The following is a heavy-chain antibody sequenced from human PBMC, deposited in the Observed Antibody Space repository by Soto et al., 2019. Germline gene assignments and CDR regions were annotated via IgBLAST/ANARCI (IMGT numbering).Heavy chain of an antibody. CDR1: GFTFSDYF. Sequence: QVQLVESGGGVVKPGGSLRLSCTASGFTFSDYFMSWIRQAPGKGLEWVSYINSVSSFTSYADSVQGRFTISRDNAKNSLFLQMDGLRVEDTAWSYCARDGHTMISKHYYGLVVWGQGTTVTVS. V-gene: IGHV3-11*05. CDR3: ARDGHTMISKHYYGLVV. J-gene: IGHJ6*02. CDR2: INSVSSFT. D-gene: IGHD3-22*01.